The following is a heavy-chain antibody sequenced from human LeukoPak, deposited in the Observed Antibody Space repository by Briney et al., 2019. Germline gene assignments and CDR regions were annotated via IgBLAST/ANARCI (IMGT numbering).Heavy chain of an antibody. D-gene: IGHD3-22*01. Sequence: ASVKVSCKASGYTFTSYGISWVRQAPGQGLEWMGWISAYNGNTNYAQKLQGRVTMTTDTSTSTAYMELRSLRSDDTAVYYCARDRAFYYDTNDYFSPLQYWGRGTLVIVSS. V-gene: IGHV1-18*01. CDR3: ARDRAFYYDTNDYFSPLQY. CDR1: GYTFTSYG. CDR2: ISAYNGNT. J-gene: IGHJ4*02.